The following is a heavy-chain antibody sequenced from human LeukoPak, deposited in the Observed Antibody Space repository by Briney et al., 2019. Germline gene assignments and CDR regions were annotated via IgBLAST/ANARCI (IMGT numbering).Heavy chain of an antibody. CDR3: AKGVTAHDY. J-gene: IGHJ4*02. V-gene: IGHV3-23*01. CDR2: LSGSGGGT. D-gene: IGHD2-21*02. Sequence: GGSLRLSCAASGFTFSNYAMSWVRQAPGKELEWVSGLSGSGGGTYYADSVKGRFTISRDNSKNTLYLQMNSLRAEDTAVYYCAKGVTAHDYWGQGTLVTVSS. CDR1: GFTFSNYA.